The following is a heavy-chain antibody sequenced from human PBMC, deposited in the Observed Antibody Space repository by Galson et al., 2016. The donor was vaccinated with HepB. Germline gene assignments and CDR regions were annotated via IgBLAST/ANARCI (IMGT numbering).Heavy chain of an antibody. D-gene: IGHD3-16*01. CDR3: GKDRIRGGENT. CDR2: IDEGDGST. J-gene: IGHJ4*02. Sequence: SLRLSCAASGFTFSNYAMTWVRQAPGKGLEWVSSIDEGDGSTYYAASVRGRFSISRDNSKNTLYLQMNRLRAEDTAVYFCGKDRIRGGENTWGQGTLVTVSS. CDR1: GFTFSNYA. V-gene: IGHV3-23*01.